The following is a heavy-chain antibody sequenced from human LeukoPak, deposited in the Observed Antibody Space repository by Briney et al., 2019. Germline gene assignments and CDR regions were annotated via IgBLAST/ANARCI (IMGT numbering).Heavy chain of an antibody. D-gene: IGHD4-17*01. J-gene: IGHJ4*02. V-gene: IGHV4-34*01. CDR2: ITQHGRN. Sequence: SETLSLTCAIYGGSFSNYYYNWVRQPPGKGLEWIGEITQHGRNNYNPSLKSRVTIPVDTSKNQSSPKLSSVAAADTAVYYCATIYGDFADFDYWGQRTLVTAYS. CDR3: ATIYGDFADFDY. CDR1: GGSFSNYY.